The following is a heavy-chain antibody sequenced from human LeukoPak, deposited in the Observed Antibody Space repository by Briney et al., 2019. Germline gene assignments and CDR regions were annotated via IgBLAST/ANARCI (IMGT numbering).Heavy chain of an antibody. CDR3: ARDLSITEGVFDY. J-gene: IGHJ4*02. Sequence: SVKVSCKASGYTFTGYYMHWVRQAPGQGLEWMGWINPNSGGTNYAQKFQGRVTMTRDTSISTAYMELSRLRSDDTAVYYCARDLSITEGVFDYWGQGTLVTVSS. V-gene: IGHV1-2*02. CDR1: GYTFTGYY. CDR2: INPNSGGT. D-gene: IGHD3-10*01.